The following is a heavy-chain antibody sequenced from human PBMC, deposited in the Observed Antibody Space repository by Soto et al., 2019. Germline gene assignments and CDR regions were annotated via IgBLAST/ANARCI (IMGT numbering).Heavy chain of an antibody. J-gene: IGHJ5*02. CDR2: IYTSGST. CDR1: GGSISSYY. Sequence: SETLSLTCTVSGGSISSYYWSWIRQPAGKGLEWIGRIYTSGSTNYNPSLKSRVTTSVDTSKNQFSLKLSSVTAADTAVYYCARVRDCSGGSCYLPWWFDPWGQGTLVTVS. D-gene: IGHD2-15*01. V-gene: IGHV4-4*07. CDR3: ARVRDCSGGSCYLPWWFDP.